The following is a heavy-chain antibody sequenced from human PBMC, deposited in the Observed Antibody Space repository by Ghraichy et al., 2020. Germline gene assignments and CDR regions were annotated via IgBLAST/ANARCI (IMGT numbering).Heavy chain of an antibody. Sequence: ASVKVSCKASGYTFTSYDINWVRQATGQGLEWMGWMNPNSGNTGYAQKFQGRVTMTRNTSISTAYMELSSLRSEDTAVYYCARGLTYYDFWSGYYPSLYYYYYMDVWGKGTTVTVSS. CDR3: ARGLTYYDFWSGYYPSLYYYYYMDV. J-gene: IGHJ6*03. CDR2: MNPNSGNT. D-gene: IGHD3-3*01. CDR1: GYTFTSYD. V-gene: IGHV1-8*02.